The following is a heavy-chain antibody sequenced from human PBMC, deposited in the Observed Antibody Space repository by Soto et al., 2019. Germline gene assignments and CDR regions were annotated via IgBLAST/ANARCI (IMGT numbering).Heavy chain of an antibody. CDR2: ISGSGGST. V-gene: IGHV3-23*01. CDR1: GFTFSSYA. CDR3: VKGRHYGSGSRRVFNYYYYYMDV. Sequence: PGGSLRLSCAASGFTFSSYAMSWVRQAPGKGLEWVSAISGSGGSTYYADSVKGRFTISRDNSKNTLYLQMNSLRAEDTAVYYCVKGRHYGSGSRRVFNYYYYYMDVWG. J-gene: IGHJ6*03. D-gene: IGHD3-10*01.